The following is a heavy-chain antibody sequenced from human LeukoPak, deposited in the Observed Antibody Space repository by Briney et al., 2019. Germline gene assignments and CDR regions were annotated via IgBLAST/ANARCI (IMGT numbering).Heavy chain of an antibody. CDR1: GSSISSGGYY. V-gene: IGHV4-31*03. J-gene: IGHJ4*02. CDR3: VGSGSYFHY. Sequence: SETLSLTCTVSGSSISSGGYYWSWIRQHPGKGLEWIGYIYYSGSTYYNPSLKSRVTISVDTSKNQFSLKLSSVTAADTAVYYCVGSGSYFHYWGQGTLVTVSS. D-gene: IGHD3-10*01. CDR2: IYYSGST.